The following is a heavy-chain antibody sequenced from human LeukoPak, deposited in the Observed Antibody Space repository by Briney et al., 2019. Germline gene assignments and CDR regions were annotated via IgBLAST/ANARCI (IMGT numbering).Heavy chain of an antibody. D-gene: IGHD4-17*01. V-gene: IGHV4-59*01. J-gene: IGHJ4*02. Sequence: PSETLSLTCTVSGGSISSYYWSWIRQPPGKGLEWIGYIYYSGSTNYNPSLKSRVTISVDTSKNQFSLKLSSVTAADTAVYYCAREAYGDQTLDYWGQGTLVTVSS. CDR1: GGSISSYY. CDR3: AREAYGDQTLDY. CDR2: IYYSGST.